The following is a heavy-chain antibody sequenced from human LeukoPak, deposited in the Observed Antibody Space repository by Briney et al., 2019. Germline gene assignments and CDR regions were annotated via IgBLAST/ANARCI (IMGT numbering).Heavy chain of an antibody. CDR1: GGSFSGYY. D-gene: IGHD3-3*01. V-gene: IGHV4-34*01. CDR3: ARGLIWGDDFWSGYYLLSEGMDV. J-gene: IGHJ6*02. CDR2: INHSGST. Sequence: PSETLSLTCAVYGGSFSGYYWSWIRQPPGKGLEWIGEINHSGSTNYNPSLKSRVTISVDTSKNQFSLKLSSVTAADTAVYYCARGLIWGDDFWSGYYLLSEGMDVWGQGTTVTVSS.